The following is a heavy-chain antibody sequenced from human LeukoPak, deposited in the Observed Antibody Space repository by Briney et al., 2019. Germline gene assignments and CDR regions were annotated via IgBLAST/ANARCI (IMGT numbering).Heavy chain of an antibody. J-gene: IGHJ4*02. V-gene: IGHV4-59*01. CDR3: ATGPTRYYFDY. CDR2: IYYSGNT. D-gene: IGHD1/OR15-1a*01. Sequence: KPSETLSLTCTVSGGSTSFYYWSWIQQPPGRGLEWIGYIYYSGNTNYNPSLKSPVSISIDTSKNQFSLKLNSVTAADTAVYYCATGPTRYYFDYWGQGILVTVSS. CDR1: GGSTSFYY.